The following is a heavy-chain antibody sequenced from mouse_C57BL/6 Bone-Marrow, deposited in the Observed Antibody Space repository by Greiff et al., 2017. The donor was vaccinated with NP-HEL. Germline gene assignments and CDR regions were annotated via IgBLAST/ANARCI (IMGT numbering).Heavy chain of an antibody. D-gene: IGHD2-4*01. Sequence: VQLKESGAELVRPGASVKLSCTASGFNIKDDYMHWVKQRPEQGLEWIGWIDPENGDTEYASKFQGKGTITADTSSNTASLQLSSLTSEDTAVYYCTTDYDYFLYAMDYWGQGTSVTVSS. CDR1: GFNIKDDY. J-gene: IGHJ4*01. CDR3: TTDYDYFLYAMDY. V-gene: IGHV14-4*01. CDR2: IDPENGDT.